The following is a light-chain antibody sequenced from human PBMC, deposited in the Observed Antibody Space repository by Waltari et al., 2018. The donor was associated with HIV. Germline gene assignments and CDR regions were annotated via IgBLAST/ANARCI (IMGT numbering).Light chain of an antibody. V-gene: IGLV3-1*01. CDR3: QVWDYRGYVM. Sequence: SYELTQPPSVSVSPGQTASISCSGDKLGDRYASWYQQRPGQSPVLIIYQDKKRPSGIPERFSGSNSGNTATLTISGTQTMEDADYYCQVWDYRGYVMFGGGTKLTVL. CDR1: KLGDRY. CDR2: QDK. J-gene: IGLJ3*02.